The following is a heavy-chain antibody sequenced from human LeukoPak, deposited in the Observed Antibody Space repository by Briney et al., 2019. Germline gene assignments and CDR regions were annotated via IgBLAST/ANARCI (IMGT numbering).Heavy chain of an antibody. Sequence: LEWIGYIYYSGSTNYNPSLKSRVTISVDTSKSQFSLKLSSVTAADTAVYYCARDTSGYFDLWGRGTLVTVSS. V-gene: IGHV4-59*01. D-gene: IGHD2/OR15-2a*01. J-gene: IGHJ2*01. CDR2: IYYSGST. CDR3: ARDTSGYFDL.